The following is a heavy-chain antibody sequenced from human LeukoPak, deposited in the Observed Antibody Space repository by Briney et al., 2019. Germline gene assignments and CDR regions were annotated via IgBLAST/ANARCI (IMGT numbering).Heavy chain of an antibody. CDR3: AQATPYFDY. CDR2: IYYSGST. V-gene: IGHV4-39*01. Sequence: PSETLSLTCTVSGGSISSSSYYWGWIRQPPGKGLEWIGSIYYSGSTYYNPSLKSRVTISVDTSKNQFSLKLSSVTAADTAVYYCAQATPYFDYCGQGTLVTVSS. J-gene: IGHJ4*02. CDR1: GGSISSSSYY. D-gene: IGHD1-26*01.